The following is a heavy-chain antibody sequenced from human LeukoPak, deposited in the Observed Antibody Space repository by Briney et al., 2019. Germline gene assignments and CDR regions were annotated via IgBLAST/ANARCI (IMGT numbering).Heavy chain of an antibody. Sequence: GGSLRLSCAASGFTFSTFAMIWVRQPPGKGLEWVANIKQDGTEKYYVDSVKGRFTISRDNAKNSLYLQMNSLRAEDTAVYYCARDPVIDNWGQGTLVTVSS. CDR2: IKQDGTEK. J-gene: IGHJ4*02. D-gene: IGHD3-22*01. CDR1: GFTFSTFA. V-gene: IGHV3-7*01. CDR3: ARDPVIDN.